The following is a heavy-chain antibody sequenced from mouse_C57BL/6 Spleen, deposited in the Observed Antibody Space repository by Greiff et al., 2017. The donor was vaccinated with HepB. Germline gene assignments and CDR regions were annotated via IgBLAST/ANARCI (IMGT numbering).Heavy chain of an antibody. J-gene: IGHJ4*01. V-gene: IGHV1-74*01. CDR2: IHPSDSDT. Sequence: VQLQQPGAELVKPGASVKVSCKASGYTFTSYWMHWVKQRPGQGLEWIGRIHPSDSDTNYNQKFKGKATLTVDKSSSTAYMQLRSLTSEDSAVYYCATSGDYDYDEVMDYWGQGTSVTVSS. D-gene: IGHD2-4*01. CDR3: ATSGDYDYDEVMDY. CDR1: GYTFTSYW.